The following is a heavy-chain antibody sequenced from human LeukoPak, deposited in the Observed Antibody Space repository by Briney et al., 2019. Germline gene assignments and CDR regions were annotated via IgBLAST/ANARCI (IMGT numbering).Heavy chain of an antibody. V-gene: IGHV4-4*07. CDR3: ARGIAAPYYYYYMDV. CDR1: GDSISSFY. Sequence: SETLSLTCTVSGDSISSFYWSWIRQPAGKGLEWIGRIYTSGSTNYNPPLKSRVTMSVDTSKNQFSLKLSSVTAADTAVYYCARGIAAPYYYYYMDVWGKGTTVTVSS. CDR2: IYTSGST. J-gene: IGHJ6*03. D-gene: IGHD6-6*01.